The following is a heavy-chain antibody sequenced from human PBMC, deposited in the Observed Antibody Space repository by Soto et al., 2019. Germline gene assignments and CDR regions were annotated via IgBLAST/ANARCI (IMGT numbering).Heavy chain of an antibody. V-gene: IGHV1-18*01. CDR1: GYTFTSYG. CDR3: ARLIMVVADVTYYYHYMDV. J-gene: IGHJ6*03. Sequence: GASVKVSCKASGYTFTSYGISWVRQAPGQGLEWMGWISAYNGNTNYAQKLQGRVTMTTDTSTSTAYMELRSLRSDDTAVYYCARLIMVVADVTYYYHYMDVWGKGTTVTVSS. D-gene: IGHD2-15*01. CDR2: ISAYNGNT.